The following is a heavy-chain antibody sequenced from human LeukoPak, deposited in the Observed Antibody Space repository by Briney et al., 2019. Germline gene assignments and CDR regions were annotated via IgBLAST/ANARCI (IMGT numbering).Heavy chain of an antibody. CDR1: GFTFSNYW. CDR2: IHTDGIST. J-gene: IGHJ4*02. D-gene: IGHD1-1*01. Sequence: GGSLRLSCAASGFTFSNYWMHWVRQALGKGLVWVSRIHTDGISTTYVDSVKGRFTISRDNAKNTLYLQMNSLRAEDTAVYYCASGELDSLYYFDYWGQGTLVTVSS. CDR3: ASGELDSLYYFDY. V-gene: IGHV3-74*01.